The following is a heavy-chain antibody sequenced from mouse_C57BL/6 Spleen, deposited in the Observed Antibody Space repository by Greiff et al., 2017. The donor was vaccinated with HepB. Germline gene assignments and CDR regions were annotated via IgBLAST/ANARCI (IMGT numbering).Heavy chain of an antibody. V-gene: IGHV1-50*01. Sequence: QVQLKQPGAELVKPGASVKLSCKASGYTFTSYWMQWVKQRPGQGLEWIGEIDPSDSYTNYNQKFKGKATLTVDTSSSTAYMQLSSLTSEDSAVYYGARGDYYGSLDYWGQGTTLTVSS. CDR1: GYTFTSYW. CDR3: ARGDYYGSLDY. CDR2: IDPSDSYT. J-gene: IGHJ2*01. D-gene: IGHD1-1*01.